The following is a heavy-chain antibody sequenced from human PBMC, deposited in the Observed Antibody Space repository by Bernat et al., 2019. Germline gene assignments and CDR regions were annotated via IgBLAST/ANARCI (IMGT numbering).Heavy chain of an antibody. Sequence: QVQLQESGPGLVKPSQTLSLTCTVSGGSISSGGYYWSWIRQHPGKGLEWIGYIYYSGSTYYNPSLKSRVTISVDTSKNQFSLKLSSVTAADTAMYYCAREGGDILTPFDIWGQGTMVTVSS. V-gene: IGHV4-31*03. D-gene: IGHD3-9*01. CDR3: AREGGDILTPFDI. CDR1: GGSISSGGYY. J-gene: IGHJ3*02. CDR2: IYYSGST.